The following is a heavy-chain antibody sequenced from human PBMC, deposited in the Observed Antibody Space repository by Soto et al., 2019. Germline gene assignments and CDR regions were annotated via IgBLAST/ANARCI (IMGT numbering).Heavy chain of an antibody. J-gene: IGHJ4*02. CDR3: AREDSIIIPAVSDF. Sequence: GGSLRLSCTVSGFAFDNYGINWVRQAPGKGLEWVSSISKSDYTYYSDSVKGRFAISRDNAKSSVSLQMNTLRVEDTAVYYCAREDSIIIPAVSDFWGQGTLVTVSS. CDR2: ISKSDYT. V-gene: IGHV3-21*01. CDR1: GFAFDNYG. D-gene: IGHD2-2*01.